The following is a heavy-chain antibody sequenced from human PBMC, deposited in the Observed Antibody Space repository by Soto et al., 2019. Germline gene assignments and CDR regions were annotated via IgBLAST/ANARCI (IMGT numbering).Heavy chain of an antibody. CDR2: IYHSGST. Sequence: SETLSLTCTVSGASISNYYWSWIRQPPGKGLEWIGYIYHSGSTNYNPSLKSRVTISVDTSKNQFSLKLNSVTAADTAVYYCARDIGSSIDPWGQGTLVTVSS. J-gene: IGHJ5*02. D-gene: IGHD6-6*01. CDR1: GASISNYY. V-gene: IGHV4-59*01. CDR3: ARDIGSSIDP.